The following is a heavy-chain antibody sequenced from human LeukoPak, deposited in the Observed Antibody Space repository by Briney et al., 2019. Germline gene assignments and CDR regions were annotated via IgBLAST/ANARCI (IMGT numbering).Heavy chain of an antibody. CDR1: GYTFTSYG. CDR3: ASFPNAAAGPDYYYYGMDV. V-gene: IGHV1-18*01. CDR2: ISAYNGNT. D-gene: IGHD6-13*01. J-gene: IGHJ6*02. Sequence: ASVKVSSKASGYTFTSYGISWVRQAPGQGLEWMGWISAYNGNTNYAQKLQGRVTMTTDTSTSTAYMELRSLRSDDTAVYYCASFPNAAAGPDYYYYGMDVWGQGTTVTVSS.